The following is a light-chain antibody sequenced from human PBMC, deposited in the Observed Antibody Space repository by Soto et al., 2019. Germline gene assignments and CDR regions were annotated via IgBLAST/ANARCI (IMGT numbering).Light chain of an antibody. CDR3: QQYGSVRT. CDR1: QSVSSN. Sequence: EIVMTQSPATLSVSPGERATLSCRASQSVSSNLAWYQQKPGQAPRLLIYGASTRATGIPARFSGTGSGTDFTLTISRLEPEDFAVYYCQQYGSVRTFGQGTKVDIK. J-gene: IGKJ1*01. CDR2: GAS. V-gene: IGKV3-15*01.